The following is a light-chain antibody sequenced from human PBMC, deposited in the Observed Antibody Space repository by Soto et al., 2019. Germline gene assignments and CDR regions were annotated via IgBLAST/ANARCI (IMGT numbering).Light chain of an antibody. CDR1: XSNIGSIY. CDR2: RNN. V-gene: IGLV1-47*01. CDR3: ASWDDSLSGVV. J-gene: IGLJ2*01. Sequence: QSVLTQPPSASGTPGQRVTISCSGSXSNIGSIYVYWYQQLPGTAPKLLIYRNNQRPSGVPDRFSGSKSGTSASLAITGLRSEDEADYYCASWDDSLSGVVFGGGTKLTAL.